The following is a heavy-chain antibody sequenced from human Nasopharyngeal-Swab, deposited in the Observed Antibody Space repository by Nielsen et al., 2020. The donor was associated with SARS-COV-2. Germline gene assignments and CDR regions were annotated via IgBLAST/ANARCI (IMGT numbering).Heavy chain of an antibody. J-gene: IGHJ6*02. D-gene: IGHD6-13*01. CDR3: ARGGIAAAADYYYGMDV. CDR1: GFTFSSYE. Sequence: GASLKISCAASGFTFSSYEMNWVRQAPGKGLEWVSYISSSGSTIYYADSVKGRFTISRDNAKNSLYLQMNSLRAEDTAVYYCARGGIAAAADYYYGMDVWGQGTTVTVSS. CDR2: ISSSGSTI. V-gene: IGHV3-48*03.